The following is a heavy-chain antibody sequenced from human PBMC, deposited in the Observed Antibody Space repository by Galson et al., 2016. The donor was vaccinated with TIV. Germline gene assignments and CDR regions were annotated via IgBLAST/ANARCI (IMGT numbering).Heavy chain of an antibody. CDR1: GYSIKSGYF. D-gene: IGHD4-17*01. V-gene: IGHV4-38-2*02. CDR2: IYESGTT. CDR3: RREVSTVTMHHYFGMDV. Sequence: SETLSLTCAVSGYSIKSGYFWGWIRQPPGKGLQWIGSIYESGTTYSNPSLKSRLTMSVDTSKNQFSLQLSSVTAADTAVYYCRREVSTVTMHHYFGMDVWGQGTSVTVSS. J-gene: IGHJ6*02.